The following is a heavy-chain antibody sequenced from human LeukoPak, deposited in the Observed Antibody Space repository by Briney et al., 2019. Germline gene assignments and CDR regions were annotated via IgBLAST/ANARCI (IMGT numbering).Heavy chain of an antibody. J-gene: IGHJ3*02. CDR2: IYPGDSDT. D-gene: IGHD5-24*01. V-gene: IGHV5-51*01. Sequence: GESLKISCKGSGYIFSDYWIGWVRQMPGKGLEWIGIIYPGDSDTRYSPSFRGQVTISADKSISTAYLQTNSLKASDTAIYYCAKRDGYNYAFHIWGRGTTVTVSS. CDR3: AKRDGYNYAFHI. CDR1: GYIFSDYW.